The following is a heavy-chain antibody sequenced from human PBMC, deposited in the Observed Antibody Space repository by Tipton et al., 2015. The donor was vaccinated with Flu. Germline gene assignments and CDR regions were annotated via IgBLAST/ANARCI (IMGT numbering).Heavy chain of an antibody. D-gene: IGHD6-6*01. V-gene: IGHV1-18*01. CDR2: ISAYDGRI. CDR1: GYTFSNYA. CDR3: AREIWYSRSSGNWFDP. Sequence: QLVQSGAEVRKPGASVKVFCKASGYTFSNYAITWVRQAPGQGLEWLGYISAYDGRIQYAQNLQGRGTLTTDASTSTAYMELKNLRSDDTAVYYCAREIWYSRSSGNWFDPWGQGTLVTVS. J-gene: IGHJ5*02.